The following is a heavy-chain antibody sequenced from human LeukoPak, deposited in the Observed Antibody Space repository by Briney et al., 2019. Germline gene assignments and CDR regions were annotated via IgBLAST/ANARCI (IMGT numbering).Heavy chain of an antibody. CDR2: IYYSGST. CDR3: ARAVEEQLDSSFDY. J-gene: IGHJ4*02. V-gene: IGHV4-39*07. D-gene: IGHD6-6*01. CDR1: GGSISSSSYY. Sequence: SETLSLTCTVSGGSISSSSYYWGWIRQPPGKGLEWIGSIYYSGSTYYNPSLKSRVTISVDTSKNQFSLKLSSVTAADTAVYYCARAVEEQLDSSFDYWGQGTLVTASS.